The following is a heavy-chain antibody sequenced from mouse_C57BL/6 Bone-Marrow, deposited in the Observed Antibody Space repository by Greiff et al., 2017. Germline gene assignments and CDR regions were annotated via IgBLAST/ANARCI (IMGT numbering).Heavy chain of an antibody. Sequence: EVKLVESGGGLVQPGGSLKLSCAASGFTFSDYGMAWVRQAPRKGPEWVAFISNLAYSIYYADTVTGRITISRENAKNTLYLEMSSLRSEDTAMYYCARRGYDRDAMDYWGQGTSVTVSS. CDR2: ISNLAYSI. CDR3: ARRGYDRDAMDY. CDR1: GFTFSDYG. D-gene: IGHD2-2*01. V-gene: IGHV5-15*01. J-gene: IGHJ4*01.